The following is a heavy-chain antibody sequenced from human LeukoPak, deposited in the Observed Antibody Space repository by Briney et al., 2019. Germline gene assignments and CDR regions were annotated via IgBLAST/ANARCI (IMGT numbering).Heavy chain of an antibody. D-gene: IGHD6-13*01. J-gene: IGHJ4*02. CDR1: GFTFSSYG. Sequence: GGSLRLSCAASGFTFSSYGMHWVRQAPGKGLEWVAFIRYDGSNKYYADSVKGRFTISRDNSKNTLYLQMNSLRAEDTAVYYCAKDLVRGSNWYASNFDYWGQGTLVTVSS. V-gene: IGHV3-30*02. CDR2: IRYDGSNK. CDR3: AKDLVRGSNWYASNFDY.